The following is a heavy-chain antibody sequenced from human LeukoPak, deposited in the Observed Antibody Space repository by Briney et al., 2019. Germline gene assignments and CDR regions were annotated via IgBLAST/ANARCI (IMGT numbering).Heavy chain of an antibody. CDR2: IIPILGTA. J-gene: IGHJ5*02. CDR1: GGTFSSYA. CDR3: ARDPDRYCSSTSCERWFDP. Sequence: SVKVSCKASGGTFSSYATSWVRQAPGQGLEWMGRIIPILGTANYAQKFQGRVTITADKSTSTAYMELSSLRSEDTAVYYCARDPDRYCSSTSCERWFDPWGQGTLVTVSS. V-gene: IGHV1-69*04. D-gene: IGHD2-2*01.